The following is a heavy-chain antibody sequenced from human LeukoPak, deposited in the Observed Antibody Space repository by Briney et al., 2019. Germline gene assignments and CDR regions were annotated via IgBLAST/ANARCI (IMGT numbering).Heavy chain of an antibody. Sequence: GGSLRLSCAASGFTFSGYSMTWVRQAPGKGLEWVSSISSTSSYIYYADSLKGRFTISRDNTKNSLSLQMNSLRAEDTAVYYCVSAPTTGAYYFDYWGQGTLITVSS. CDR3: VSAPTTGAYYFDY. CDR2: ISSTSSYI. D-gene: IGHD1-26*01. J-gene: IGHJ4*02. V-gene: IGHV3-21*01. CDR1: GFTFSGYS.